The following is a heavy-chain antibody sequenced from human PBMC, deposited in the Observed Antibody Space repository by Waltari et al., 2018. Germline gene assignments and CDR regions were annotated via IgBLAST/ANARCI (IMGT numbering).Heavy chain of an antibody. J-gene: IGHJ4*02. Sequence: QVQLVQSGAEVKKPGASVKVSCKASGYTFTGYYMHWVRQAPGQGLEWMGRINPTSGGTNYAQKLQGRVTMTRDTSISTAYMELSRLRSDDTAVYYCAGRDSSGTDFDYWGQGTLVTVSS. CDR2: INPTSGGT. CDR1: GYTFTGYY. V-gene: IGHV1-2*06. CDR3: AGRDSSGTDFDY. D-gene: IGHD3-22*01.